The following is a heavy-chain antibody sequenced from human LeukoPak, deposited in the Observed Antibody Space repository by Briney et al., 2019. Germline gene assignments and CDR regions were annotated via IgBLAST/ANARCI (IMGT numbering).Heavy chain of an antibody. D-gene: IGHD3-9*01. V-gene: IGHV3-23*01. J-gene: IGHJ4*02. CDR1: GFTFSIYG. CDR2: ISGNGGTT. Sequence: GGSLRLSCAASGFTFSIYGMNWVRQAPGKELEWVSFISGNGGTTYYADSVKGRFTISRDNSKNTLYLQMNSLRAEDTAVYYCARSYYDILTGYYPGGSVDYWGQGTLVTVSS. CDR3: ARSYYDILTGYYPGGSVDY.